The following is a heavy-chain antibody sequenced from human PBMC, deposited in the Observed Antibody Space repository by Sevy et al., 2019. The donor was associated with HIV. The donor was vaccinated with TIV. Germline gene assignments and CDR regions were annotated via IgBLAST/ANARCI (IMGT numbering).Heavy chain of an antibody. Sequence: SETLSLTCAVSGYSISSGYYWRWIRQPPGRGLEWIGSISHSGSTYYNPSLKGRFTISVDTSKNQFSLKLSSVTAADTAVYYCARSVSGFDYWGQGTLVTVSS. V-gene: IGHV4-38-2*01. CDR2: ISHSGST. CDR1: GYSISSGYY. J-gene: IGHJ4*02. D-gene: IGHD3-16*01. CDR3: ARSVSGFDY.